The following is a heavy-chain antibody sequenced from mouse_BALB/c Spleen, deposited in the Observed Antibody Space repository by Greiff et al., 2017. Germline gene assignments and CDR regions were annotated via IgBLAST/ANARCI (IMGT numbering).Heavy chain of an antibody. J-gene: IGHJ3*01. CDR3: AGYYGYPWFAY. CDR1: GFTFSSYA. Sequence: EVMLVESGGGLVKPGGSLKLSCAASGFTFSSYAMSWVRQTPEKRLEWVATISSGGSYTYYPDSVKGRFTISRDNAKNTLYLQMSSLRSEDTAMYYCAGYYGYPWFAYWGQGTLVTVSA. CDR2: ISSGGSYT. V-gene: IGHV5-9-1*01. D-gene: IGHD1-2*01.